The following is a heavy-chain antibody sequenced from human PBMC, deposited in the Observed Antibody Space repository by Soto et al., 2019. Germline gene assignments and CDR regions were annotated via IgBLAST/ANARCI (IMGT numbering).Heavy chain of an antibody. CDR3: ARLHREADHASCHYYFHS. V-gene: IGHV5-51*01. J-gene: IGHJ4*02. D-gene: IGHD1-1*01. Sequence: PGESLKISCRASGYSFTSYWIGWVRQMPGKGLEWMGIFYPGDSDTKYSPSFQGQVTISVDKSIKTAHLQWSSLRASDTAIYFCARLHREADHASCHYYFHSWGQGTLVTVSS. CDR2: FYPGDSDT. CDR1: GYSFTSYW.